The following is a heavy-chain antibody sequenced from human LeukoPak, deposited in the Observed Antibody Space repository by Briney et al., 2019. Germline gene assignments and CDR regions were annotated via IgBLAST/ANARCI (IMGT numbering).Heavy chain of an antibody. CDR1: GFTFSDYY. D-gene: IGHD6-19*01. Sequence: GGSLRLSCAASGFTFSDYYMSWIRQAPGKGLEWVSYISSSSSYTNYADFVKGRFTISRDNAKNSLYLQMNSLRAEDTAVYYCAATGYSSGWYGYWGQGTLVTVSS. CDR2: ISSSSSYT. V-gene: IGHV3-11*06. CDR3: AATGYSSGWYGY. J-gene: IGHJ4*02.